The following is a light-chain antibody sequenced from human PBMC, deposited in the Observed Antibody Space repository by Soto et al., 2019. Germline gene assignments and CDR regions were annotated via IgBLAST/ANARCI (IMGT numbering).Light chain of an antibody. V-gene: IGKV3-20*01. Sequence: EIVLTQSPGSLSLSPGEGATLSCRASQSVSSSLFAWYQQKPGQAPSLLIYGASRRATGVPDRFSGSGSGTDFTLNISRLEPEDLAVYDCQQYDSSVTFGQGTKVEIK. CDR1: QSVSSSL. CDR2: GAS. CDR3: QQYDSSVT. J-gene: IGKJ1*01.